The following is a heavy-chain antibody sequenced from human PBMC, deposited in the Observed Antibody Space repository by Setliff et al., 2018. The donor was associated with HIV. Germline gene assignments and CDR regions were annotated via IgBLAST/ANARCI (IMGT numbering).Heavy chain of an antibody. J-gene: IGHJ4*02. CDR1: GGSISSSSYY. V-gene: IGHV4-39*07. CDR3: ARRSGYAEDY. CDR2: IIHSGGT. D-gene: IGHD5-12*01. Sequence: SETLSLTCTVSGGSISSSSYYWGWIRQPPGKGLEWIGEIIHSGGTNYNPSLKSRVTISVDTSKNQFSLKLSSVTAADTAVYYCARRSGYAEDYWGQGTLVTVSS.